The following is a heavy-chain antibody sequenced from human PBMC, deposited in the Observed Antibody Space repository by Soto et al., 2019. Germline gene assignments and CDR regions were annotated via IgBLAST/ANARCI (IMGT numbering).Heavy chain of an antibody. J-gene: IGHJ4*02. Sequence: QVQLVQSGAEVKKPGASVKVSCKASGYTFTSYALHWVRQAPGQRLEWMGWINAGIGNTKYSQKFQGRVTITRDTSASTAYMELSSLRSEDTAVYYGARSDIGSLDYFDYWGQGTLVTVSS. CDR2: INAGIGNT. CDR3: ARSDIGSLDYFDY. V-gene: IGHV1-3*01. CDR1: GYTFTSYA. D-gene: IGHD1-26*01.